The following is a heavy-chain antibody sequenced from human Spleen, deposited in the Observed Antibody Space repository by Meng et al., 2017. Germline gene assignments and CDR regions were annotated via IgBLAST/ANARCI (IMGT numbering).Heavy chain of an antibody. J-gene: IGHJ5*02. CDR1: GGSISSSSYY. CDR2: IYYSGST. Sequence: GSLRLSCTVSGGSISSSSYYWGWIRQPPGKGLEWIGSIYYSGSTYYNPSLKSRVTISIDTSKNQFSLNLNSVTAADTAVYYCSRRWFGELRNWFDPWGQGTLVTVSS. D-gene: IGHD3-10*01. V-gene: IGHV4-39*07. CDR3: SRRWFGELRNWFDP.